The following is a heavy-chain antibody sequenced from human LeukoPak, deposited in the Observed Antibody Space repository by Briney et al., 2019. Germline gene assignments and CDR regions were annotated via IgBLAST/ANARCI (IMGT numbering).Heavy chain of an antibody. D-gene: IGHD1-26*01. V-gene: IGHV3-7*01. J-gene: IGHJ6*03. Sequence: PGGSLRLSCAASGFTFSSYWMSWVRQAPGKGLEWVANIKQDGSEKYYVDSVKGRFTISRDNAKNSLYLQMNSLRAEDTAVYYCARVGTGSYHATLDYFYYYYMDVWGKGTTVTVSS. CDR3: ARVGTGSYHATLDYFYYYYMDV. CDR1: GFTFSSYW. CDR2: IKQDGSEK.